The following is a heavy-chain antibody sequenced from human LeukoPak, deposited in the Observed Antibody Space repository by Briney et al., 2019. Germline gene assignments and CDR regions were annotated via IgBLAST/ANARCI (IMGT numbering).Heavy chain of an antibody. CDR1: GGSCSGYY. V-gene: IGHV4-34*01. J-gene: IGHJ2*01. D-gene: IGHD3-22*01. CDR3: ARGGDYYDTSGYAWYFDL. CDR2: MNHSGST. Sequence: SESLSLTWAVDGGSCSGYYWNWIRQPPGKGREWVGEMNHSGSTNHSPSRKSRLTTSIDLSKNPFSLKLSSVPAADTAVYYCARGGDYYDTSGYAWYFDLWGRGNLVTVSS.